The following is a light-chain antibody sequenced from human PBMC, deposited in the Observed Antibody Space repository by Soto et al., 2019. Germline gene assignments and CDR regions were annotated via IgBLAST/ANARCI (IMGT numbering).Light chain of an antibody. J-gene: IGKJ1*01. CDR3: QQFGNSPWT. Sequence: VLSQSPAILSLSTGERATLSCKASQSVPSTYFAWYQQKAGQPPRLLISGTSSGATGIPDRFSGSGSGTDFTLTISRLEPEDFAVYFCQQFGNSPWTFGQGTKVDIK. CDR2: GTS. V-gene: IGKV3-20*01. CDR1: QSVPSTY.